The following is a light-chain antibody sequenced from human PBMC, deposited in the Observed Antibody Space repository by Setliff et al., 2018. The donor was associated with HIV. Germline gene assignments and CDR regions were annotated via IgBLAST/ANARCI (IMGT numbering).Light chain of an antibody. CDR3: ASHRDTNTLEV. J-gene: IGLJ1*01. CDR1: NSDIGSHDY. CDR2: SVT. V-gene: IGLV2-14*03. Sequence: QFVLTQPASVSGSPGQSITISCSGTNSDIGSHDYVSWYQQHPGKAPKLIIFSVTYRPSGVSDRFSGSKSGNTASLTISGLQPEDEADYYCASHRDTNTLEVFGTGTKVTVL.